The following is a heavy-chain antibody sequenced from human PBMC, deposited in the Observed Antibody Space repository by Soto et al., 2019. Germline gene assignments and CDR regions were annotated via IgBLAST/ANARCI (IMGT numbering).Heavy chain of an antibody. CDR1: GYTFTSYA. CDR3: ARDLDPRTYCSGGSCYYNWFDP. D-gene: IGHD2-15*01. V-gene: IGHV1-3*01. J-gene: IGHJ5*02. Sequence: ASVKVSCKASGYTFTSYAMHWVRQAPGQRLEWMGWVNAGNGNTKYSQKFQGRVTITRDTSASTAYMELSSLRSEDTAVYYCARDLDPRTYCSGGSCYYNWFDPWGQGTLVTVSS. CDR2: VNAGNGNT.